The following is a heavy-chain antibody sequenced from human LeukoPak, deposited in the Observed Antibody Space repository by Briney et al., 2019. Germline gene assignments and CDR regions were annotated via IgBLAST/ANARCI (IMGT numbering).Heavy chain of an antibody. V-gene: IGHV5-51*01. CDR2: IYPGDSDT. Sequence: GESLKISCKGSGYSFTNYWIAWVRQMPGKGLEWMGIIYPGDSDTRYSPFFQGQVTFSADKSINTAYLQRSSLKASDTAKYYCARIIGNYFDYWGQGTLVTVSS. J-gene: IGHJ4*02. CDR1: GYSFTNYW. CDR3: ARIIGNYFDY.